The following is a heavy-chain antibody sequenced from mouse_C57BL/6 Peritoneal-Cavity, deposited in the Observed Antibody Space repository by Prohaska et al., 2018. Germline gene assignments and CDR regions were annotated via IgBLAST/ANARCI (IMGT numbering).Heavy chain of an antibody. CDR2: INFDGSAI. CDR3: MRYGSSYWYVDI. CDR1: GFTFSGFW. V-gene: IGHV11-2*01. D-gene: IGHD1-1*01. Sequence: EVQLLETGGGLVQPGGSRGLSCEGSGFTFSGFWMRWVRQKHGKTLEWMGDINFDGSAINYALSIKDRFTIFRDNVKSTLYLQMSNVRSEDTATYFCMRYGSSYWYVDIWGTGTTVTVSS. J-gene: IGHJ1*03.